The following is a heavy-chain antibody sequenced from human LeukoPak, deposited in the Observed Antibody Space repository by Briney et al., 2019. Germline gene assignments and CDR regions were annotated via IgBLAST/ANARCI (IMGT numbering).Heavy chain of an antibody. CDR2: INWNGGST. V-gene: IGHV3-20*04. J-gene: IGHJ2*01. D-gene: IGHD6-19*01. CDR1: GFTFSSYG. CDR3: ARGSGWYLYFDL. Sequence: GGSLRLSCAASGFTFSSYGMSWVRQAPGKGLEWVSGINWNGGSTGYADSVKGRFTISRDNAKNSLYLQMNSLRAEDTALYYCARGSGWYLYFDLWGRGTLVTVSS.